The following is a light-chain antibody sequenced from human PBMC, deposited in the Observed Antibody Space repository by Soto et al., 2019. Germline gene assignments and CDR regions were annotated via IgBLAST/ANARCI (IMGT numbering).Light chain of an antibody. J-gene: IGKJ5*01. CDR1: HSVSSSY. V-gene: IGKV3-20*01. CDR3: QQYGSSPPIT. CDR2: GAS. Sequence: EIVLTQSPGTLSLSPGERATLSCRASHSVSSSYLAWYQQKPGQAPRLLIYGASSRATGIPDRFSGSVSGTDFTLTISRLEPGDFAVYYCQQYGSSPPITFGQGTRLEIK.